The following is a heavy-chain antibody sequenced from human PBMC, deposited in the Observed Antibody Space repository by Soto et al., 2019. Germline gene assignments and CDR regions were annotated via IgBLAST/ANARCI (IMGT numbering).Heavy chain of an antibody. CDR3: ARVGGTGGYTYGLDY. V-gene: IGHV1-69*06. CDR1: GGTFSSYA. Sequence: SVKVSCKASGGTFSSYAISWVRQAPGQGLEWMGGIIPVFGTGIYAQKFQGRVTITADKSTNTAYMELSSLRSEDTTVYFCARVGGTGGYTYGLDYWGQGTLVTVS. D-gene: IGHD5-18*01. J-gene: IGHJ4*02. CDR2: IIPVFGTG.